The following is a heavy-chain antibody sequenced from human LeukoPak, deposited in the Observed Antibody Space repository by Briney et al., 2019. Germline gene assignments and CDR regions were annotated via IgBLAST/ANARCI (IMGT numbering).Heavy chain of an antibody. CDR2: ISHSGST. D-gene: IGHD3-16*01. V-gene: IGHV4-38-2*02. J-gene: IGHJ4*02. CDR1: DYSISSGYY. CDR3: ARERGGGISSWFDY. Sequence: SETLSLTCIASDYSISSGYYWGWIRQPPGKGLEWIGSISHSGSTYYNPSLKSRVTISVDTSKNQFSLRLSSVTAADTAVYYCARERGGGISSWFDYWGQGTLVTVSS.